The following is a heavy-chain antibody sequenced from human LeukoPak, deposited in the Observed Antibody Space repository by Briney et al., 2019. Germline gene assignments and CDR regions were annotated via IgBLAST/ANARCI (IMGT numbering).Heavy chain of an antibody. J-gene: IGHJ4*02. CDR1: GGSIRNSI. V-gene: IGHV4-59*08. CDR2: IYCRRGT. Sequence: SSETLSLTCSDPGGSIRNSIWTSIRQPPGRKLEWIGHIYCRRGTYYNPSPQSRATSSVDTSKNRFHLNLSTVTAADTAGPYSARRPTGDPKFDYWGQGSLGTVSS. CDR3: ARRPTGDPKFDY. D-gene: IGHD7-27*01.